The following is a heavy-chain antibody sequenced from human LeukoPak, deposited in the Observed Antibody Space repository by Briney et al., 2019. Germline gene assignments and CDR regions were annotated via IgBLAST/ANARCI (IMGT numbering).Heavy chain of an antibody. CDR2: ISSSSSYI. J-gene: IGHJ4*02. V-gene: IGHV3-21*01. D-gene: IGHD2-2*01. CDR1: GFTFSSYS. Sequence: GGSLRLSCAASGFTFSSYSMNWVRQAPGKGLEWVSSISSSSSYIYYADSVKGRFTISRDNAKNSLYLQMNSLRAEDTAVYYCARVAPLFDIVVVPAASDYWGQGTLDTVSS. CDR3: ARVAPLFDIVVVPAASDY.